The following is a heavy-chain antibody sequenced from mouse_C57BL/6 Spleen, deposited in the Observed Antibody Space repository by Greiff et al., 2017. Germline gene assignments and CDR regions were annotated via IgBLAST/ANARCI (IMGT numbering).Heavy chain of an antibody. J-gene: IGHJ4*01. CDR3: ASTMGVYDAMDY. V-gene: IGHV5-17*01. CDR2: ISSGSSTI. CDR1: GFTFSDYG. Sequence: EVMLVESGGGLVKPGGSLKLSCAASGFTFSDYGMHWVRQAPEKGLEWVAYISSGSSTIYYADTVKGRFTISRDNAKNTLFLQMTSLRSEDTAMYYCASTMGVYDAMDYWGQGTSVTVSS. D-gene: IGHD6-1*01.